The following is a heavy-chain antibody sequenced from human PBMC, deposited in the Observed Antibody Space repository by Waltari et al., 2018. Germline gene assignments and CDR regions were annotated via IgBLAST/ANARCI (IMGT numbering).Heavy chain of an antibody. CDR1: GASITSPPYY. J-gene: IGHJ4*02. V-gene: IGHV4-39*07. CDR3: ARNFGGYNWQNYYFDS. CDR2: IFYSGAA. Sequence: QLQLHESGPGLVKPSETLSLTCPVSGASITSPPYYWTWIRQTPGKGLEWIGSIFYSGAAYYNPPLKSRLTISLDTSKSQFSLKLRSVTAADTAIYYCARNFGGYNWQNYYFDSWGQGTLVTVSS. D-gene: IGHD1-1*01.